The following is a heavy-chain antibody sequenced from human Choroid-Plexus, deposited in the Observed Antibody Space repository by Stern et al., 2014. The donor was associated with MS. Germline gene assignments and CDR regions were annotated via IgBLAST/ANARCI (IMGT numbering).Heavy chain of an antibody. V-gene: IGHV3-30*18. CDR3: AKDRQWLTXXFEY. J-gene: IGHJ4*02. D-gene: IGHD3-22*01. CDR2: ISYDGNKK. CDR1: GFTFSIFG. Sequence: QVQLVQSGGGVVQPGRPLRLSCAASGFTFSIFGMHWVRQAPGKGLEWVAVISYDGNKKYYADSVKGRFTISRDNSKNTLYMQMNSLRAEDTAVYYCAKDRQWLTXXFEYWGQGSLVTVSS.